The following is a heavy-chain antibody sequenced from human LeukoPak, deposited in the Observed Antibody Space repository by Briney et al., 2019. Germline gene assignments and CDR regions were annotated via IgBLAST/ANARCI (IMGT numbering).Heavy chain of an antibody. J-gene: IGHJ6*03. V-gene: IGHV3-73*01. CDR2: IRSKANSYAT. CDR1: GFTFSGSA. CDR3: TRSRYYGSYYYYYYMDV. D-gene: IGHD3-10*01. Sequence: PGGSLRLSCAASGFTFSGSAMHWVRQASGKGLEWVGRIRSKANSYATAYAASVKGRFTISRDDSKNTAYLQMNSLKTEDTAVYYCTRSRYYGSYYYYYYMDVWGKGTTVTISS.